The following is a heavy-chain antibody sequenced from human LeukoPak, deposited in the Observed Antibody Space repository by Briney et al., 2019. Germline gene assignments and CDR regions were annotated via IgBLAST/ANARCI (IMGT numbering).Heavy chain of an antibody. CDR3: AREVLWFGEFSPTSFDY. Sequence: ASVKVSCKASGYTFTCYYMNWVRQAPGQGLEWMGWINPNSGGTNYAQKFQGRVTMTRDTSISTAYMELSGLRSDDTAVYYCAREVLWFGEFSPTSFDYWGQGTLVTVSS. J-gene: IGHJ4*02. V-gene: IGHV1-2*02. CDR2: INPNSGGT. CDR1: GYTFTCYY. D-gene: IGHD3-10*01.